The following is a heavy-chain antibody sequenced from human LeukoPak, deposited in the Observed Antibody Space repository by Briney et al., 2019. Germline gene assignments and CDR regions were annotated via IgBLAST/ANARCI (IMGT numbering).Heavy chain of an antibody. CDR1: GDSVSSNSVT. V-gene: IGHV6-1*01. CDR2: TYYRSTWYN. Sequence: SQTLSLTCAISGDSVSSNSVTWNWIRQSPSRGLEWLGRTYYRSTWYNDYAVSVRGRITVNPDTSKNQFSLHLNSVTPEDTAVYYCARRMTQYDCFDPWGQGILVTVSS. D-gene: IGHD2-2*01. J-gene: IGHJ5*02. CDR3: ARRMTQYDCFDP.